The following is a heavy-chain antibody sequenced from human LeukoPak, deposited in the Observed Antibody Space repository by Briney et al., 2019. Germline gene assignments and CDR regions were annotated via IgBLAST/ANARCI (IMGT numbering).Heavy chain of an antibody. Sequence: GASVKVSCKASGYTFTSFAINWVRQAPGQGLEWMGWIHPSTGNPTYAQGFTGRFVFSLDTSVSTTYLQISSLKAEDTAVYFCARAFQSLGGLSLPDYWGQGTLLTVSS. CDR1: GYTFTSFA. J-gene: IGHJ4*02. V-gene: IGHV7-4-1*02. CDR2: IHPSTGNP. CDR3: ARAFQSLGGLSLPDY. D-gene: IGHD3-16*02.